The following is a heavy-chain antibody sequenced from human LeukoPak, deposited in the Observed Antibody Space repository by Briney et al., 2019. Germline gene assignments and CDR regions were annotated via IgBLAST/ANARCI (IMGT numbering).Heavy chain of an antibody. CDR3: ATQYRAYYFDN. D-gene: IGHD1-14*01. CDR2: ISTSGGMI. CDR1: GFTFTDYA. Sequence: PGGSLRLSCAASGFTFTDYAMSWVRQAPGKGLEWVSCISTSGGMIYDADSVKGRFTISRDNSKNALYLQLSSLRAEDTAVYCATQYRAYYFDNWGQGTLVTVSS. V-gene: IGHV3-23*01. J-gene: IGHJ4*02.